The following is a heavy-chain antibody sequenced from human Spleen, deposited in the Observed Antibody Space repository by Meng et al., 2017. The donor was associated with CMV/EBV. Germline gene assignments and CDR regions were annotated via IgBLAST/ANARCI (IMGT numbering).Heavy chain of an antibody. CDR1: GFTVSSYW. CDR3: ARGGIVVFTADWFDP. V-gene: IGHV3-7*04. J-gene: IGHJ5*02. Sequence: LGESGGRLGQPGGALLLSLAGSGFTVSSYWMSWVRQAPGKGLDWVANIEQDGSEKFYVDSVKGRFTISRDNAKNSLYLQMNCLRDEDTAVYYCARGGIVVFTADWFDPWGQGTLVTVSS. D-gene: IGHD3-22*01. CDR2: IEQDGSEK.